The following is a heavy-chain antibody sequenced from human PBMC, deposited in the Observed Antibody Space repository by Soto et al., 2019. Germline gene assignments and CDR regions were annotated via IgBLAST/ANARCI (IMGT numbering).Heavy chain of an antibody. V-gene: IGHV4-31*03. Sequence: QVQLQESGPGLVKPSQTLSLTCTVSGASMSSGGYYWTWIRQSPGKGLEWIGYIYYSGSTYYNPSLEGRVAISLDTSRSQFALTLHSVTAAATAIYYCARDRHNNFFDPWGQGTLVTVSS. J-gene: IGHJ5*02. CDR1: GASMSSGGYY. D-gene: IGHD6-6*01. CDR3: ARDRHNNFFDP. CDR2: IYYSGST.